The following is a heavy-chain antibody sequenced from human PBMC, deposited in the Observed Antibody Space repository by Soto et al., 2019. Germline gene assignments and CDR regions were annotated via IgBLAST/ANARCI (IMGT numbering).Heavy chain of an antibody. CDR3: ARAAGWFDP. V-gene: IGHV3-11*01. Sequence: QVQLVESGGGLVKPGGSLRLSCAASGFSFSDYYMTWIRQTPEKGLEWVSYIADSGGKKDYADSVKGRFTISRDNAKNLLFLQINSLRAEDTAVYYCARAAGWFDPWGQGTLVTVSS. J-gene: IGHJ5*02. CDR2: IADSGGKK. CDR1: GFSFSDYY.